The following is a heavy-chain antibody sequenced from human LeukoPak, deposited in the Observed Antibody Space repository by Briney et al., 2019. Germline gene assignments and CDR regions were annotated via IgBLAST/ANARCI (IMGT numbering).Heavy chain of an antibody. CDR3: ARDHEVSSSSFDY. Sequence: PSETLSLTCTVSRGSVNSNSYYWGWIRQPPGKGLEWIGTIYYSGNTYYNPTLESRVTISVDTSKNQFSLKLTSVTAADTAVYYCARDHEVSSSSFDYWGQGTLVTVSS. J-gene: IGHJ4*02. CDR2: IYYSGNT. CDR1: RGSVNSNSYY. V-gene: IGHV4-39*07. D-gene: IGHD6-6*01.